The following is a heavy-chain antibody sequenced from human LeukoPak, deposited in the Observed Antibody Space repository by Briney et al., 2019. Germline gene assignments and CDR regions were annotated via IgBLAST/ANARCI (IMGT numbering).Heavy chain of an antibody. D-gene: IGHD3-10*01. J-gene: IGHJ4*02. CDR1: GFTFSSYA. CDR3: ARALFGSGSCADY. V-gene: IGHV3-33*01. Sequence: PGGPLRLSCTAPGFTFSSYAIHWIRQAPGKGLEGVALVWHDGSNKDYADSVKGRFTISRDNSKNTVYLQMNSLRAEDTAVYYCARALFGSGSCADYWGQGTLVTVSS. CDR2: VWHDGSNK.